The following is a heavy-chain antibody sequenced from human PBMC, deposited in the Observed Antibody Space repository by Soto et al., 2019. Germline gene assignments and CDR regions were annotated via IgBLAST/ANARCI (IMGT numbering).Heavy chain of an antibody. CDR3: AKETSAYEIDY. CDR1: GFIFSGYA. CDR2: ISYDGNTK. D-gene: IGHD5-12*01. J-gene: IGHJ4*02. V-gene: IGHV3-30-3*01. Sequence: VQLVESGGGVVQPGRSLRLSCAASGFIFSGYAMHWVRQAPGKGLEWVAVISYDGNTKYYADSVKGRFTVSRDNSKNTLYVQMNNLSAEDTAMYYCAKETSAYEIDYWDQGTLVTVSS.